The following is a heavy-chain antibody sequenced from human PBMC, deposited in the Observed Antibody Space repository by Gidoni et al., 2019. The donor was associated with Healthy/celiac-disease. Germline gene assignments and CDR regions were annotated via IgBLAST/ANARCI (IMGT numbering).Heavy chain of an antibody. V-gene: IGHV3-30-3*01. CDR1: GFTFSSYA. J-gene: IGHJ3*02. CDR2: ISYDGSNK. CDR3: AREMWYDSSAPVGAFDI. D-gene: IGHD3-22*01. Sequence: QVQLVESGGGVVQPGRSLRLSCAAAGFTFSSYAMHWVRQAPGKGLGWVAVISYDGSNKYYADSVKGRFTISRDNSKNTLYLQMNSLRAEDTAVYYCAREMWYDSSAPVGAFDIWGQGTMVTVSS.